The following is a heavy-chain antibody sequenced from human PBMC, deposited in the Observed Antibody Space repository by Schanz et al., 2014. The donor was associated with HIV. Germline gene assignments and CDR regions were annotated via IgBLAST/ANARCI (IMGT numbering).Heavy chain of an antibody. J-gene: IGHJ4*02. D-gene: IGHD3-22*01. Sequence: EVQLVESGGGLVEPGGSLRLSCEASGFSFSSFSMNWVRQAPGKGLEWVSSIGSGGGYKYYADSVNGRFTISRDNAKNTLYLQMTTLRIDDTAVYYCAKPEYDSRGNSQSHFDSWGQGTLVTVSS. CDR2: IGSGGGYK. CDR3: AKPEYDSRGNSQSHFDS. CDR1: GFSFSSFS. V-gene: IGHV3-21*02.